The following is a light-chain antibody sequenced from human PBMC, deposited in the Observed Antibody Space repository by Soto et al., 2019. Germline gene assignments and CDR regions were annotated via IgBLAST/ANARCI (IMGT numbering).Light chain of an antibody. CDR3: QQYYTAPFT. V-gene: IGKV4-1*01. Sequence: DIVITQSPDSLALSLGERATITCKSGQTILNSSNNKNYLTWYQQKPGQPPKLLIYWASSRQSGVPDRFSGSGSGADFTLTISSLQTEDVAVYYCQQYYTAPFTFGGGTKVDIK. J-gene: IGKJ4*01. CDR1: QTILNSSNNKNY. CDR2: WAS.